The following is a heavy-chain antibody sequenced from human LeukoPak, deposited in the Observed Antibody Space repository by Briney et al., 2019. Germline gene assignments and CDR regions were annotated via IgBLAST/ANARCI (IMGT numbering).Heavy chain of an antibody. Sequence: PSETLSLTCAVSGGSISSSNWWSWVRQPPGKGLEWIGEIYHSGSTNYNPSLKSRVTISVDKSKNQFSLKLSSVTAADTAVYYCARGPNYPSPSPFDYWGQGTLVTVSS. D-gene: IGHD5-24*01. V-gene: IGHV4-4*02. CDR1: GGSISSSNW. CDR3: ARGPNYPSPSPFDY. J-gene: IGHJ4*02. CDR2: IYHSGST.